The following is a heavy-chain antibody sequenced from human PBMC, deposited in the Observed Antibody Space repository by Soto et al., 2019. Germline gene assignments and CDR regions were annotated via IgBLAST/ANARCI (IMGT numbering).Heavy chain of an antibody. Sequence: ASVKVSCKASGYTFTSYGISWVRQAPGQGLEWMGWISAYNGNTNYAQKLQGRVTMTTDTSTSTAYMELRSLRSDDTAVYYCARGPLGAPLYYYGMDVWGQGPTVTVSS. J-gene: IGHJ6*02. CDR2: ISAYNGNT. V-gene: IGHV1-18*04. CDR3: ARGPLGAPLYYYGMDV. D-gene: IGHD1-26*01. CDR1: GYTFTSYG.